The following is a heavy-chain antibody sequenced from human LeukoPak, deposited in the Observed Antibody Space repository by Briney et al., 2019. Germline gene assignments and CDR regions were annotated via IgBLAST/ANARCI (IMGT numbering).Heavy chain of an antibody. V-gene: IGHV3-23*01. D-gene: IGHD6-19*01. Sequence: GGSLRLSCAASGFTFSSYAMSWVRQAPGKGREWISGISDSGGETHHADSVKGRFTISRDNSKSTLYLQMNSLRVEDTATYYCAKRESWLLGLYYYYGLDVWGQGTTVTVSS. J-gene: IGHJ6*02. CDR2: ISDSGGET. CDR1: GFTFSSYA. CDR3: AKRESWLLGLYYYYGLDV.